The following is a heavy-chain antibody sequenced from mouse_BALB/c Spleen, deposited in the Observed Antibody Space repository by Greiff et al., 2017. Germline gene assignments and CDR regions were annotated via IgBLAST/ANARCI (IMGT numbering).Heavy chain of an antibody. Sequence: EVMLVESGAELVRPGALVKLSCKASGFNIKDYYMHWVQQRPEQGLEWIGWIDPENGNTIYDPKFQGKASITADTSSNTAYLQLSSLTSEDTAVYCCARAYGSRDWYFDVWGAGTTVTVSS. CDR3: ARAYGSRDWYFDV. J-gene: IGHJ1*01. V-gene: IGHV14-1*02. CDR2: IDPENGNT. D-gene: IGHD1-1*01. CDR1: GFNIKDYY.